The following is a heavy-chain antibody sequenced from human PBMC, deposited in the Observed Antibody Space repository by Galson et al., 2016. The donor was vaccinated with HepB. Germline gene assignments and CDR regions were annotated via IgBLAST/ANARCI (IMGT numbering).Heavy chain of an antibody. D-gene: IGHD5-18*01. J-gene: IGHJ3*02. CDR3: ATVGGSSYGARNDGFDI. Sequence: SLRLSCATVGLPVSDEYMTWVRLVPGKGLEWVSLFYRGGDTYYADSVKGRFTGLRDDSKKTIYLQMNYLSAADTAVYYFATVGGSSYGARNDGFDIWGHGTMVTVAS. CDR1: GLPVSDEY. V-gene: IGHV3-53*01. CDR2: FYRGGDT.